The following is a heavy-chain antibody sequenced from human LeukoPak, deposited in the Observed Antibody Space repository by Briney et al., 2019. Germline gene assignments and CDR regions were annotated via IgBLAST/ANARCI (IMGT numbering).Heavy chain of an antibody. CDR2: IWYDGSNK. V-gene: IGHV3-33*01. CDR1: GFTFSSYG. CDR3: ARDTDYYGSGSPPDY. D-gene: IGHD3-10*01. Sequence: GGSLRLSCEASGFTFSSYGMHWVRQAPGKGLEGVAVIWYDGSNKYYADSVKGRFTISRDNSKNTLYLQMNSLRAEDTAVYYCARDTDYYGSGSPPDYWGQGTLVTVSS. J-gene: IGHJ4*02.